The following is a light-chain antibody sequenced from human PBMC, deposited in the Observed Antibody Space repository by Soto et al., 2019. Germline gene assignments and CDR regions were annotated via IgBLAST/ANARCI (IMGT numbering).Light chain of an antibody. J-gene: IGKJ1*01. CDR3: QQYGSSLWT. V-gene: IGKV3-20*01. CDR2: GAS. Sequence: EIVLTQSPGTLSLSPGERATLSCRASQSVSSSYLGWYQQKPGQAPRLLLYGASSRATGIPDRFSGSGSGTDFTLTINRLEPEDFAVYYCQQYGSSLWTFGRGTKVDIK. CDR1: QSVSSSY.